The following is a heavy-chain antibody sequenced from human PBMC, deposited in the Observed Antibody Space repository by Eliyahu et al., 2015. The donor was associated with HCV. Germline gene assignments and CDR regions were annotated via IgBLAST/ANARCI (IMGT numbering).Heavy chain of an antibody. D-gene: IGHD6-13*01. Sequence: QVQLQESGPGLMKPSGTLSLTCAVSGXSIXSSNWWXWVRQPPGKGLEWIGEIYHSGSTNYNPSLKSRVTISVDKSKNQFSLKLSSVTAADTAVYYCAREVPGGVWAAAGTGYFQHWGQGTLVTVSS. J-gene: IGHJ1*01. CDR2: IYHSGST. CDR3: AREVPGGVWAAAGTGYFQH. CDR1: GXSIXSSNW. V-gene: IGHV4-4*02.